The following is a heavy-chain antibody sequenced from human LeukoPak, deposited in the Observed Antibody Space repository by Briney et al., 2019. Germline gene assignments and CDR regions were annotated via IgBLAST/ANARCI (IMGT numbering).Heavy chain of an antibody. Sequence: SVKLSCKASGGTLSSYTIRWVRHAPGPGLEWKGRIITIVGIANDAQEFQGRVTITADKSTRTAYMELSSRGPEDTALYYCARSRFDDSGSYYRDYWGQGSLVTVSS. CDR3: ARSRFDDSGSYYRDY. D-gene: IGHD3-10*01. J-gene: IGHJ4*02. CDR1: GGTLSSYT. CDR2: IITIVGIA. V-gene: IGHV1-69*02.